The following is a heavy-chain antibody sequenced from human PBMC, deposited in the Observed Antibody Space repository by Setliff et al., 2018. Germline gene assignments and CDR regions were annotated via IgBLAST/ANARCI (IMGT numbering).Heavy chain of an antibody. D-gene: IGHD3-10*01. J-gene: IGHJ5*01. CDR1: GFTFSSYS. V-gene: IGHV3-21*04. Sequence: PGGSLRLSCIASGFTFSSYSMNWVRQAPGKGLEWVSSISGGGRYTYSADSVRGRFTISRDNAKNTLYLHLSSLRVEDTATYYCARDRGGTNPWFDFWGQGTQVTVSS. CDR2: ISGGGRYT. CDR3: ARDRGGTNPWFDF.